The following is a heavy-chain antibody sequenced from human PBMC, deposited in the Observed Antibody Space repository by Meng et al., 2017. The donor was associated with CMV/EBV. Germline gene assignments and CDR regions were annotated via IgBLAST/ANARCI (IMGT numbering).Heavy chain of an antibody. CDR3: AREYPATWYFDH. CDR1: GYIFNTYH. V-gene: IGHV1-46*02. CDR2: INLVDGNT. J-gene: IGHJ4*02. D-gene: IGHD2-15*01. Sequence: QVLLVQAGAEVKKAGANLKISGKAFGYIFNTYHIHWVRQAPGQGLEWMGMINLVDGNTNVAHKLQGRLSMTRDTSTSTVYMDLSSLRSEDTAMYYCAREYPATWYFDHWGQGTLVTVSS.